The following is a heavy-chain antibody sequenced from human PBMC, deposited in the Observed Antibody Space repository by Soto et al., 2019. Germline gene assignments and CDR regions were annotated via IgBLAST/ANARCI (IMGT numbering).Heavy chain of an antibody. CDR2: ISGSGGST. Sequence: GGSLRLSCAASGFTFSSYAMSWVRQAPGKGLEWVSAISGSGGSTYYADSVKGRFTISRDNSKNTLYLQMNSLRAEDTAVYYCAKDLSVSTVTTIPMYYYYYMDVWGKGTTVTVSS. V-gene: IGHV3-23*01. D-gene: IGHD4-17*01. J-gene: IGHJ6*03. CDR1: GFTFSSYA. CDR3: AKDLSVSTVTTIPMYYYYYMDV.